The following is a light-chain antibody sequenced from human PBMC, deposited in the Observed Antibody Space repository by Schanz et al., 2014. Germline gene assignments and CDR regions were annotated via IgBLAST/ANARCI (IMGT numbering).Light chain of an antibody. Sequence: QSVLTQPASVSGSPGQSITISCTGTSSDVGGHNYVSWYQQHPGKAPKLMIYAVTDRPSGVSNRFSGSKSGNTASLTISGLQAEDEADYYCSSYSSSTLGVFGGGTKLTVL. V-gene: IGLV2-14*01. CDR1: SSDVGGHNY. CDR3: SSYSSSTLGV. J-gene: IGLJ2*01. CDR2: AVT.